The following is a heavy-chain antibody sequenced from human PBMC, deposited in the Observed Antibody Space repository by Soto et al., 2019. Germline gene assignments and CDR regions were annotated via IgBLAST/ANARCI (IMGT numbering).Heavy chain of an antibody. Sequence: SVKVSCKASGGTFSSYAISWVRQAPGQGLEWMGGIIPILGTANYAQKFQGRVTITADKSTSTAYMELSSLRSEDTAVYYCARGVRGIIGGVIARPLDYWGQGTLVTVSS. J-gene: IGHJ4*02. CDR3: ARGVRGIIGGVIARPLDY. V-gene: IGHV1-69*10. D-gene: IGHD3-16*02. CDR2: IIPILGTA. CDR1: GGTFSSYA.